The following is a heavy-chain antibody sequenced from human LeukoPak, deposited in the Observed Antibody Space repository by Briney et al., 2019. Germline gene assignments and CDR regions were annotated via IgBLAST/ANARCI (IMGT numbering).Heavy chain of an antibody. CDR2: INPSGGST. J-gene: IGHJ4*02. CDR1: GYTFTSYY. CDR3: ARDLMESSGWYSGFDY. Sequence: GASAKVSCKASGYTFTSYYMHWVRQAPGQGLEWMGIINPSGGSTSYAQKFQGRVTMTRDTSTSTVYMELSSLRSEDTAVYYCARDLMESSGWYSGFDYWGQGTLVTVSS. D-gene: IGHD6-19*01. V-gene: IGHV1-46*01.